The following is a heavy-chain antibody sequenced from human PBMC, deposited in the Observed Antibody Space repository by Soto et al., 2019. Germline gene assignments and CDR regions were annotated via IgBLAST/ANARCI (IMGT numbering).Heavy chain of an antibody. Sequence: SVKCSCKASGGTFSSYAISWVRQAPGQRLEWMGGIIPIFGTANYAQKFQGRVTITADESTSTAYMELSSLRSEDTAVYYCARGYLLVGATAGFDYWGQGTLVTVSS. CDR3: ARGYLLVGATAGFDY. D-gene: IGHD1-26*01. CDR1: GGTFSSYA. J-gene: IGHJ4*02. V-gene: IGHV1-69*01. CDR2: IIPIFGTA.